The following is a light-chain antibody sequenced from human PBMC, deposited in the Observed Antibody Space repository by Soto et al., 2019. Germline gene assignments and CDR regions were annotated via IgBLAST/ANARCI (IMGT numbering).Light chain of an antibody. V-gene: IGKV1-39*01. Sequence: DIQMTQSPSSLSVSVGARVTITCRASQNIGTSLNWYQMKLGRAPTLLIYSASTMQSGAPSRFSGGGSGTDFTLTINSLQPEDCATYSCQQSYKAAYLVGQGTMLEIK. CDR2: SAS. J-gene: IGKJ2*01. CDR3: QQSYKAAYL. CDR1: QNIGTS.